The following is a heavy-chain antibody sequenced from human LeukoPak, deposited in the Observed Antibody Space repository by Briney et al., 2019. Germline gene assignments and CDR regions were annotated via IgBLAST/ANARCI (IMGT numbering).Heavy chain of an antibody. CDR1: GGSISSYY. Sequence: SETLSLTCTVSGGSISSYYWSWIRQPPGKGLEWIGYICYSGSTNYNPSLKSRVTISVDTSKNQFSLKLSSVTAADTAVYYCARISDTALVDWGQGTLVTVSS. J-gene: IGHJ4*02. D-gene: IGHD5-18*01. CDR3: ARISDTALVD. CDR2: ICYSGST. V-gene: IGHV4-59*01.